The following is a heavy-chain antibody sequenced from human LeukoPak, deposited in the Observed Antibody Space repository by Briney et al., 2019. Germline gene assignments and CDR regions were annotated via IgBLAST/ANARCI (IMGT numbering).Heavy chain of an antibody. D-gene: IGHD3-16*01. CDR2: INGDGSTT. V-gene: IGHV3-74*01. CDR3: ASDLYLGY. J-gene: IGHJ4*02. Sequence: GGSLRLSCEASGFTFSSYWMHWVRQAPGKGLVWVSRINGDGSTTNYADSVKGRFTISRDNAKNTLYLQMNSLRAEDTAVYYCASDLYLGYGGQGTLVTVSS. CDR1: GFTFSSYW.